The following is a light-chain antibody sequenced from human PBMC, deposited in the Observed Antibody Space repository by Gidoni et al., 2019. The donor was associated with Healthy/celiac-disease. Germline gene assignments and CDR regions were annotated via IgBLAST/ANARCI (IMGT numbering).Light chain of an antibody. CDR2: AAS. Sequence: DIQMTQSPSSLSASVGDRVTITFRASQSISSYLNWYQQKPGKAPKLLIYAASSLQSGVPSRFSGSGSGTDFTLTISSLQPEDFATYYCQQSYSTLGYTFGQGTKLE. CDR1: QSISSY. CDR3: QQSYSTLGYT. V-gene: IGKV1-39*01. J-gene: IGKJ2*01.